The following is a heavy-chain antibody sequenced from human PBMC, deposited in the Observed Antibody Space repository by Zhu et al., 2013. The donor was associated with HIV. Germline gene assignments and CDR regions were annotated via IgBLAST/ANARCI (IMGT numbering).Heavy chain of an antibody. Sequence: QVQLVQSGAEVKKPGSSVKVSCKASGGTFSSYAISWVRQAPGQGLEWMGGIIPIFGTANYAQKFQGRVTITADKSTSTAYMELSSLRSEDTAVYYCARTTRPGVTKSTFYFDYWGQGTLVTVSS. D-gene: IGHD4-17*01. CDR3: ARTTRPGVTKSTFYFDY. CDR1: GGTFSSYA. V-gene: IGHV1-69*06. CDR2: IIPIFGTA. J-gene: IGHJ4*02.